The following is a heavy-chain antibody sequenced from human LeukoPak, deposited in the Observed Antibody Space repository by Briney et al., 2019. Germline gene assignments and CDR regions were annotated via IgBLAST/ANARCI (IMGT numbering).Heavy chain of an antibody. Sequence: SQTLSLTCAISGDSVSSNSAAWNWIRQSPSRGLEWLGRTYYRSKWYNDYAVSVKSRITINPDTSKNQFSLQLNSVTPEDTAVYYCARAHIVGATQGYYYGMDVWGQGTTVTVSS. D-gene: IGHD1-26*01. J-gene: IGHJ6*02. CDR1: GDSVSSNSAA. CDR3: ARAHIVGATQGYYYGMDV. V-gene: IGHV6-1*01. CDR2: TYYRSKWYN.